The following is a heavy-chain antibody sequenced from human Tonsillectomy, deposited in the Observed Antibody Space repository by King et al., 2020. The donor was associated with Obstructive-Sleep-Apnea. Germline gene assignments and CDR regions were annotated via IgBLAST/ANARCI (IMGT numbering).Heavy chain of an antibody. CDR3: VRDYSVVSGLDV. D-gene: IGHD2-15*01. V-gene: IGHV3-21*01. CDR1: GFTFSSYI. CDR2: ISGSSSYI. J-gene: IGHJ6*02. Sequence: VQLVESGGGLVKPGGSLRLSCVASGFTFSSYIINWVRQAPGKGLEWVSSISGSSSYIYYADSVKGRFTISRDNAKNSLYLQINSLRAEDTAVYYCVRDYSVVSGLDVWGLGTTVTVSS.